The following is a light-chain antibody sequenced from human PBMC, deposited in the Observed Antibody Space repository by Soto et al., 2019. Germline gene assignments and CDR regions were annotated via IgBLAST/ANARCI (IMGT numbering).Light chain of an antibody. Sequence: QSALTQPASVSGSPGQSITISCTGSSSDVGGYDFVSWYQHHPGKAPRLMIFDVSNRPSAVSNRFSGSKSGNTASLTISGRQAEDEGDYYCASYTSRSTLVFGPGTKLTVL. CDR1: SSDVGGYDF. CDR2: DVS. V-gene: IGLV2-14*03. CDR3: ASYTSRSTLV. J-gene: IGLJ1*01.